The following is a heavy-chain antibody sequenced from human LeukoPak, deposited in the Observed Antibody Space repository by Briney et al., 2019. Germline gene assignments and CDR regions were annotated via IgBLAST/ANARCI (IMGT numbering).Heavy chain of an antibody. CDR1: GYSFISHW. Sequence: GEFLKISCKVSGYSFISHWIGWVRQMPGKGLEWIGVIYPGDSDTRYSPSFQGQVTISADKSISIAYLQWSSLKASDTAMYYCVRTAVTGTKYFDLWGRGTLVTVSS. D-gene: IGHD6-19*01. CDR2: IYPGDSDT. CDR3: VRTAVTGTKYFDL. J-gene: IGHJ2*01. V-gene: IGHV5-51*01.